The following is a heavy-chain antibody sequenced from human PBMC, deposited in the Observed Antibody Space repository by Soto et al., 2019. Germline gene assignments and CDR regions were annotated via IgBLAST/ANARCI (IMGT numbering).Heavy chain of an antibody. Sequence: PSETLSLTCTVSGGSISSSSYYWGWIRQPPGKGLEWIGTMYYSGSTYYNPSLKSRVTISVDTSKNQFSLKLSSVTAADTAVYYCAGQAIARGSMDVWGQGTTVT. CDR2: MYYSGST. V-gene: IGHV4-39*01. D-gene: IGHD2-21*01. CDR3: AGQAIARGSMDV. CDR1: GGSISSSSYY. J-gene: IGHJ6*02.